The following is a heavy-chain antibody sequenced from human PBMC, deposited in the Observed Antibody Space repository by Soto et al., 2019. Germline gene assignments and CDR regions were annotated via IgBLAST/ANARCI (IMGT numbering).Heavy chain of an antibody. D-gene: IGHD6-19*01. CDR2: ISGSGGST. Sequence: GGSLRLSCAASGFTFSSYAMSWVRQAPGKGLEWVSAISGSGGSTYYADSVKGRFTISRDNSKNTLYLQMNSLRAEDAAVYYCAKVDQWLVRRWFDPWGQGTLVTVSS. CDR3: AKVDQWLVRRWFDP. J-gene: IGHJ5*02. CDR1: GFTFSSYA. V-gene: IGHV3-23*01.